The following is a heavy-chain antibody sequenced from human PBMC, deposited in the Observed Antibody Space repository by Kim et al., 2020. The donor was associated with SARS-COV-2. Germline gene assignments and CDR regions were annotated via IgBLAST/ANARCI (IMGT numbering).Heavy chain of an antibody. Sequence: GGSLRLSCAASGFTFSSYGMHWVRQAPGKGLEWVAVISYDGSNKYYADSVKGRFTISRDNSKNTLYLQMNSLRAEDTAVYYCARDDIPAYSSSWSANWYCDLWGRRTLVTVSS. J-gene: IGHJ2*01. V-gene: IGHV3-33*05. CDR3: ARDDIPAYSSSWSANWYCDL. D-gene: IGHD6-13*01. CDR1: GFTFSSYG. CDR2: ISYDGSNK.